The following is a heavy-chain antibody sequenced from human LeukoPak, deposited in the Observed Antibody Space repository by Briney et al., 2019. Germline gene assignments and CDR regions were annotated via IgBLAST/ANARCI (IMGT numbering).Heavy chain of an antibody. V-gene: IGHV4-39*01. D-gene: IGHD2-15*01. Sequence: PSETLSLTCTVSGGSISSSTSYWGWIRQPPGKGLEWIGTLYYSGSTFYNPSLKSRVTISVDTSKNQFSLKLSSVTAADTAVYYCARGRDIVVVVGEGNYFDYWGQGTLVTVSS. J-gene: IGHJ4*02. CDR1: GGSISSSTSY. CDR3: ARGRDIVVVVGEGNYFDY. CDR2: LYYSGST.